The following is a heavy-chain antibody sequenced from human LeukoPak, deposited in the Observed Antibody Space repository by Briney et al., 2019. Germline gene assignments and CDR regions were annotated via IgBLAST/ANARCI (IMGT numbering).Heavy chain of an antibody. CDR1: GCTFIDYY. J-gene: IGHJ5*02. CDR3: TRGPNYYGSGRSWFDP. V-gene: IGHV1-2*02. CDR2: INPNTGGT. D-gene: IGHD3-10*01. Sequence: ASVKVSCKASGCTFIDYYVHWVRQAPGQGLEWMGWINPNTGGTNFAQKFQGRVALTRDTSIRTVYMELSRLNSDDTAVYFCTRGPNYYGSGRSWFDPWGQGTLVTVSS.